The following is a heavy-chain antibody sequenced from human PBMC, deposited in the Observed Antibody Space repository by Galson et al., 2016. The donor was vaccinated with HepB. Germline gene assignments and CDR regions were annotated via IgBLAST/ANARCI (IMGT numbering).Heavy chain of an antibody. CDR2: ITAVNDNT. Sequence: SVKVSCKASGYTFLNNAIHWVRQAPGRRLEWLGWITAVNDNTLFSQKFKGRVTITRDTSASTAYMELSSLTSEDTAVYYCARSGYIHTEHFYFDYWGQGTLVTVSS. J-gene: IGHJ4*02. V-gene: IGHV1-3*01. D-gene: IGHD6-13*01. CDR3: ARSGYIHTEHFYFDY. CDR1: GYTFLNNA.